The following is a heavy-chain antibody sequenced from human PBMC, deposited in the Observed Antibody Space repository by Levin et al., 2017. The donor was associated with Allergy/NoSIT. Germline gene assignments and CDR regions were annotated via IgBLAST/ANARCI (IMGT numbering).Heavy chain of an antibody. CDR3: AKDRTVGATTVKVYGMDV. Sequence: GGSLRLSCAASGFTFSSYGMHWVRQAPGKGLEWVAVISYDGSNKYYADSVKGRFTISRDNSKNTLYLQMNSLRAEDTAVYYCAKDRTVGATTVKVYGMDVWGQGTTVTVSS. CDR1: GFTFSSYG. D-gene: IGHD1-26*01. J-gene: IGHJ6*02. CDR2: ISYDGSNK. V-gene: IGHV3-30*18.